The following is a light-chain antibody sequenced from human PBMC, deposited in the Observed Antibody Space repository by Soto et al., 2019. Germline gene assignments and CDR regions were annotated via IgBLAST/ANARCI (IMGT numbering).Light chain of an antibody. CDR1: SSDVGSYNL. V-gene: IGLV2-23*01. CDR3: CSYAGSSTSLYV. J-gene: IGLJ1*01. CDR2: EGS. Sequence: QSVLTQPASVSGSPGQSITISCTGTSSDVGSYNLVSWYQQHPGKAPKLMIYEGSKRPSGVSNRFSGSKSGYTASLTISGLQAEDEADYYCCSYAGSSTSLYVFGTGTKVTVL.